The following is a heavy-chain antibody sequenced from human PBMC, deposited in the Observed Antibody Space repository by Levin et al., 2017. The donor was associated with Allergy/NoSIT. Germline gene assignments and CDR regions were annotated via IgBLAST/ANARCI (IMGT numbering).Heavy chain of an antibody. CDR2: IKEDGSEE. D-gene: IGHD3-10*01. J-gene: IGHJ4*02. Sequence: SCAASGFSFSTYWMSWVRQAPGKGLEWVANIKEDGSEEYYVDSVKGRFTISRDNAINSLYLQMNSLRAEDTAVYYCARKRGDYWGQGTLVTVSS. CDR3: ARKRGDY. V-gene: IGHV3-7*01. CDR1: GFSFSTYW.